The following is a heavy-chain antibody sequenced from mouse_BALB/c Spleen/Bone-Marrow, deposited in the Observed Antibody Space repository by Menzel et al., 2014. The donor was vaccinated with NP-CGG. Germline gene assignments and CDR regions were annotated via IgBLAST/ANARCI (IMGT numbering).Heavy chain of an antibody. Sequence: EVKVEESGGGLVQPGGSRKLSCAASGFTFSDYGMAWVRQAPGKGPEWVAFISNLAYSIYYADTVTGRFTISRENAKNTLYLEMSSLRSEDTAMYYCARDYYGSSYWYFDVWGAGTTVTVSS. CDR3: ARDYYGSSYWYFDV. D-gene: IGHD1-1*01. CDR1: GFTFSDYG. J-gene: IGHJ1*01. CDR2: ISNLAYSI. V-gene: IGHV5-15*02.